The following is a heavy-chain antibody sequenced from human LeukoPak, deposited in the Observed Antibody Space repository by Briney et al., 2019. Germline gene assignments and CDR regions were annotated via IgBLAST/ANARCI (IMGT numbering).Heavy chain of an antibody. D-gene: IGHD2-2*01. Sequence: PGGSLRLSCAASGFTFSSYWMSWARQAPGKGLEWVANIKQDGSEKYYVDSVKGRFTISRDNAKNSLYLQMNSLRAEDTAVYYCARESGYQLRNGRFDYWGQGTLVTVSS. CDR1: GFTFSSYW. CDR3: ARESGYQLRNGRFDY. J-gene: IGHJ4*02. V-gene: IGHV3-7*01. CDR2: IKQDGSEK.